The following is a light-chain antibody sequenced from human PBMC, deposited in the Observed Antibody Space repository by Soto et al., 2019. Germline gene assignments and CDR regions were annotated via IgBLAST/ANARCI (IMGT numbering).Light chain of an antibody. CDR3: SSYTSTTLVV. Sequence: QSALTQPASVSGSPGQSITISCTGTSSDVGRYNYVSWYQQHPGKAPKLMIFDVSYRPSGVSNRFSGSKSGNTASLTISGLQAEDEADYYCSSYTSTTLVVFGGGTKLTVL. J-gene: IGLJ2*01. CDR1: SSDVGRYNY. V-gene: IGLV2-14*03. CDR2: DVS.